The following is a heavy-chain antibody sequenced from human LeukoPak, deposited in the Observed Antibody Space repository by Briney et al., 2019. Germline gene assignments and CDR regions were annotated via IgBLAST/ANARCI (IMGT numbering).Heavy chain of an antibody. CDR1: GFTLSSYW. Sequence: GGCLRVSSADPGFTLSSYWLSCVCPGLGRGRWWVANIKQEGGEEYYVHSAKGRFTISRDNTKNSLYLQMNSLRAEDTAVYYCARDSSYYDFWSGDYYYYMDVWGKGTTVTVSS. V-gene: IGHV3-7*01. J-gene: IGHJ6*03. D-gene: IGHD3-3*01. CDR2: IKQEGGEE. CDR3: ARDSSYYDFWSGDYYYYMDV.